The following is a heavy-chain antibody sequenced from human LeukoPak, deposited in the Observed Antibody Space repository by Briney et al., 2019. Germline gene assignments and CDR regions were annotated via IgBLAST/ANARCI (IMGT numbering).Heavy chain of an antibody. CDR3: ARVNYGDYDWFDP. D-gene: IGHD4-17*01. CDR1: GGSISSGSYY. J-gene: IGHJ5*02. Sequence: SETLSLTCTVSGGSISSGSYYWSWIRQPAGKGLEWIGRIYTSGSTNYNPSLKSRVTISVDTSKNQFSLKLSSVTAADTAVHYCARVNYGDYDWFDPWGQGTLVTVSS. CDR2: IYTSGST. V-gene: IGHV4-61*02.